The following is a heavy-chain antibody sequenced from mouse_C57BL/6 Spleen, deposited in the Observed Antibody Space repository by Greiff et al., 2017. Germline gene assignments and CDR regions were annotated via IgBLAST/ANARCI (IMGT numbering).Heavy chain of an antibody. CDR2: ISSGSSTI. CDR1: GFTFSDYG. CDR3: ARPAMVGYWYFDV. V-gene: IGHV5-17*01. D-gene: IGHD2-2*01. Sequence: EVKLVESGGGLVKPGGSLKLSCAASGFTFSDYGMHWVRQAPEKGLEWVAYISSGSSTIYYADTVKGRFTISRDNAKNTLFLQMTSLRSEDTAMYYCARPAMVGYWYFDVWGTGTTVTVSS. J-gene: IGHJ1*03.